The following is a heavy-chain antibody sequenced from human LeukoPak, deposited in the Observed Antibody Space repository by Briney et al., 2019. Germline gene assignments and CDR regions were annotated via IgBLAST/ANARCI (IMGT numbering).Heavy chain of an antibody. CDR1: GGSISSSSYY. J-gene: IGHJ4*02. CDR3: ARHFCSSTSCYNGSDLDYYFDY. CDR2: IYYSGST. V-gene: IGHV4-39*01. Sequence: SETLSLTCTVSGGSISSSSYYWGWIRQPPGKGLEWIGTIYYSGSTYYNPSLKSRVTISVDTSKNQFSLKLSSVTAADTAVYYCARHFCSSTSCYNGSDLDYYFDYWGQGTLVTVSS. D-gene: IGHD2-2*02.